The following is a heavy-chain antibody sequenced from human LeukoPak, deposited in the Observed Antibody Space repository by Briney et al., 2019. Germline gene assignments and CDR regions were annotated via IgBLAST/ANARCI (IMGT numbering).Heavy chain of an antibody. D-gene: IGHD3-22*01. J-gene: IGHJ4*02. CDR3: ARSGSTGYSLDY. V-gene: IGHV1-2*02. CDR2: IDPNSGDT. CDR1: GYSFTGYF. Sequence: ASVKVSCKASGYSFTGYFIHWVRQAPGQGLEWMGCIDPNSGDTKYAQKFQGRVCMPRDTSTRTAYMELSRLRSDDTAVYFCARSGSTGYSLDYWGQGTLVTVSS.